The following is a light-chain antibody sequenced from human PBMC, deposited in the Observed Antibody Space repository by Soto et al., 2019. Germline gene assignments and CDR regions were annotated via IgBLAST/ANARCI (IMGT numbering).Light chain of an antibody. J-gene: IGKJ1*01. V-gene: IGKV1-39*01. CDR1: QRISNY. CDR2: VAS. Sequence: DIQMTQSPSSLSASVGDRVTITCRASQRISNYLNWYQQKPGLAPKLLINVASSLQSGVPSRFSGSRSGTDFTLTISSLQPEDFGTYYCQQTYNPPWTFGQGTQVEIK. CDR3: QQTYNPPWT.